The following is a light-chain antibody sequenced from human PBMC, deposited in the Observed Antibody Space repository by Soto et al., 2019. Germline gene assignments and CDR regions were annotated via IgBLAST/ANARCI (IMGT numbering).Light chain of an antibody. V-gene: IGKV3-11*01. CDR2: DSS. J-gene: IGKJ4*01. Sequence: IAMTQAPATLSVSQGERPTLSCRASQSVSSYLAWYQQKPGQAPRLLIYDSSNRATGIPARFSGSGSGTDFSLTISSLEPEDFAVYYCQQRSNWPLTLGGGPKVDIK. CDR1: QSVSSY. CDR3: QQRSNWPLT.